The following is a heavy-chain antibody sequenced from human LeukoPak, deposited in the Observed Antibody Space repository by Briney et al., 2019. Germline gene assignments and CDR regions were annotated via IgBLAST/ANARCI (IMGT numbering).Heavy chain of an antibody. J-gene: IGHJ4*02. CDR1: GFSLSNYP. V-gene: IGHV3-64D*09. CDR2: ISSDGGTT. D-gene: IGHD6-6*01. Sequence: GGSLRLSCSASGFSLSNYPMHWVRQAPGKGLECVSAISSDGGTTYYADSVKGRFAISRDSSRNTLYLQMSSLRADDTAVYYCARLQIAARILDYWGQGALVTVSS. CDR3: ARLQIAARILDY.